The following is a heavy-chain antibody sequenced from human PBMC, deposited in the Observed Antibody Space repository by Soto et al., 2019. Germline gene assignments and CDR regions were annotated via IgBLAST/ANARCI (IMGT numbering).Heavy chain of an antibody. J-gene: IGHJ5*01. CDR2: ITSKSTYI. CDR3: ARSGVAALDS. V-gene: IGHV3-21*06. CDR1: GFTFLEYS. D-gene: IGHD2-8*01. Sequence: PGGSLRLSCGASGFTFLEYSLNWVRQAPGKGLEWVSSITSKSTYIYYADSVKGRFTISRDNAKSSLYLQMDSLRADDTAVYFCARSGVAALDSWGQGTLVTVSS.